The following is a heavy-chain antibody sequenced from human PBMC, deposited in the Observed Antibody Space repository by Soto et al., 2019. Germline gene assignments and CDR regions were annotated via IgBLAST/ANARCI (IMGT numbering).Heavy chain of an antibody. Sequence: GGSLRLSXAASGFTFSSYAMHWVRQAPGKGLEWVAVISYDGSNKYYADSVKGRFTISRDNSKNTLYLQMNSLRAEDTAVYYCARDSRNYYRWVFDYWGQGTLVTVSS. J-gene: IGHJ4*02. CDR2: ISYDGSNK. D-gene: IGHD3-10*01. V-gene: IGHV3-30-3*01. CDR3: ARDSRNYYRWVFDY. CDR1: GFTFSSYA.